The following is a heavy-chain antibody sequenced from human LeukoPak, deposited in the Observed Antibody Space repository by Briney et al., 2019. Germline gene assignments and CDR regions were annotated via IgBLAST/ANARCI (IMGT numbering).Heavy chain of an antibody. CDR2: IWYDGSNK. V-gene: IGHV3-33*01. CDR1: GFTFSRSG. CDR3: ARDGSDYDIDY. D-gene: IGHD3-9*01. J-gene: IGHJ4*02. Sequence: PGGSLRLSCAPSGFTFSRSGMHWVRQAPGKGLEWVAVIWYDGSNKYYADSVNGRFTISRDNSKNTLYLQMNSLRADDTAVYYCARDGSDYDIDYWGQGTLVTVSS.